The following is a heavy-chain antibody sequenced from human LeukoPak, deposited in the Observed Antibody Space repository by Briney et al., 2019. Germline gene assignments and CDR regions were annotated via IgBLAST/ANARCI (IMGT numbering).Heavy chain of an antibody. Sequence: GGALRLSCAASGFSFSSSWMHWFRQGPGKGLVWVSRITSDGRTTIYADSVKGRFSISRDNSKNTLYLPMNSLRTEDTAVYYCARAPPTRSYYFDYWGQGTLVTVPS. CDR3: ARAPPTRSYYFDY. CDR2: ITSDGRTT. J-gene: IGHJ4*02. CDR1: GFSFSSSW. V-gene: IGHV3-74*01.